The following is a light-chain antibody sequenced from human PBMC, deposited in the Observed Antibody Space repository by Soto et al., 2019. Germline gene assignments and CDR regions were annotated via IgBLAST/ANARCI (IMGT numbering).Light chain of an antibody. V-gene: IGKV3-11*01. CDR1: QRVSGY. J-gene: IGKJ5*01. CDR2: GAS. CDR3: HQRSNSPPDT. Sequence: EIGLTQYPANRVLSPGRGALVACRASQRVSGYLAWYQPQPPQAPSILLYGASTRATGIPARFSGSWSWTDLALTISSLEPEDFAVYYCHQRSNSPPDTFGQGTRLEIK.